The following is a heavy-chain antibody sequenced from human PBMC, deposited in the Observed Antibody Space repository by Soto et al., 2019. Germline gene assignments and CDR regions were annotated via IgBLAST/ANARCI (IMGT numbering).Heavy chain of an antibody. Sequence: GGSLRLSGAGSEFAFSRYWMSWVRQAPGKGLEWVANIKQDGSETYYVDSVKGRFTISRDNAKNSLYLQMSSLRAEDTAVYYCARDSVFYDSTGDFDYWGQGTVVTAPQ. J-gene: IGHJ4*02. CDR2: IKQDGSET. D-gene: IGHD3-22*01. CDR3: ARDSVFYDSTGDFDY. CDR1: EFAFSRYW. V-gene: IGHV3-7*01.